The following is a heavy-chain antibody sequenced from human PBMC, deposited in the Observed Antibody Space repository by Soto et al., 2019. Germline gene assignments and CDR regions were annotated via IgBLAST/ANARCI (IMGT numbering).Heavy chain of an antibody. Sequence: EVRLVESGGGLVKPGGSLRLSCAASGFTFNTYLMSWVRQAPGKGLEWVSSITSGSDSIYYADSVKGRFTISRDDAKNSLYLQMASLRAEEAAVYYCTRRMATVTTRWGAFDVWGQGTMVSVSS. J-gene: IGHJ3*01. D-gene: IGHD4-17*01. CDR3: TRRMATVTTRWGAFDV. V-gene: IGHV3-21*01. CDR2: ITSGSDSI. CDR1: GFTFNTYL.